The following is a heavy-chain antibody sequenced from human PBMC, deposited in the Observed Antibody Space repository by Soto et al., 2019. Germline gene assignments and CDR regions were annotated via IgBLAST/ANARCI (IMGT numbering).Heavy chain of an antibody. Sequence: QVQLQQSGPGLVKPSQTLSLTCAISGDSVSSNSAAWNWIRQSPSRGLEWLGRTYYRSKWYNDYAVSVKSRIIIIPDTSKNQSSLQLNSVTPEDTAVYYCARGLERGKGIYYYYYGMDVWGQGTTVTVSS. D-gene: IGHD3-10*01. J-gene: IGHJ6*02. CDR2: TYYRSKWYN. CDR3: ARGLERGKGIYYYYYGMDV. CDR1: GDSVSSNSAA. V-gene: IGHV6-1*01.